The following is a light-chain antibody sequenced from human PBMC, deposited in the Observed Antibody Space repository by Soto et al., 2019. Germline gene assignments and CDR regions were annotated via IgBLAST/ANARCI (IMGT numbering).Light chain of an antibody. Sequence: EIVLTQSPGTLSLSPGARAPLSCRASQSVSNNYLAWYQQKPGQAPRLLIYGASNRATGIPDRFSGSGSGTDFTLTISRLEPEDFATYYCQHYNSYSEAFGQGTKVDIK. CDR2: GAS. CDR3: QHYNSYSEA. V-gene: IGKV3-20*01. J-gene: IGKJ1*01. CDR1: QSVSNNY.